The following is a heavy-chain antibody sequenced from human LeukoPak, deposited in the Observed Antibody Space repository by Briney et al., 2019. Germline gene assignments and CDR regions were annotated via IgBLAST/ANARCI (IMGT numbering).Heavy chain of an antibody. D-gene: IGHD6-13*01. CDR1: GYTFTSYD. Sequence: ASVKVSCKASGYTFTSYDINWVRQATGQGLEWMGWMNPNSGNTGYAQKFQGRVTITRNTSISTAYMELSSLRSEDTAVYYCVVSSSWYYFDYWGQGTLVTISS. J-gene: IGHJ4*02. CDR3: VVSSSWYYFDY. V-gene: IGHV1-8*03. CDR2: MNPNSGNT.